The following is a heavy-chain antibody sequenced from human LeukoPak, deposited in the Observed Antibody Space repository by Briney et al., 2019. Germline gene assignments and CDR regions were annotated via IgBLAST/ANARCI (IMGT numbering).Heavy chain of an antibody. CDR1: GFTFSPSG. J-gene: IGHJ4*02. V-gene: IGHV3-30*03. D-gene: IGHD5-18*01. CDR2: ISHDGGNK. CDR3: ATLRGYSYEIDY. Sequence: GGSLRLSCAASGFTFSPSGMNWVRQAPGKGLEWVAVISHDGGNKYYADSVRGRFTISRDNSKNTLCLQMNSLRAEDTAVYYCATLRGYSYEIDYWGQGTLVTVSS.